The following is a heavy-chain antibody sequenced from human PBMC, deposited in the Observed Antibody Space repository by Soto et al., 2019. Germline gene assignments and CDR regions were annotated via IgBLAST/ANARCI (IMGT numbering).Heavy chain of an antibody. J-gene: IGHJ5*02. CDR2: ISSSSSTI. D-gene: IGHD6-19*01. CDR3: AGHGGQWLNWFDP. V-gene: IGHV3-48*01. CDR1: GFTFSSYD. Sequence: GGSLRLSCAASGFTFSSYDMNWVRQAPGKGLEWVSYISSSSSTIYYADSVNGRFTISRDNAKNSLYLQMNSLRAEDTAVYYCAGHGGQWLNWFDPWGQGILVTVSS.